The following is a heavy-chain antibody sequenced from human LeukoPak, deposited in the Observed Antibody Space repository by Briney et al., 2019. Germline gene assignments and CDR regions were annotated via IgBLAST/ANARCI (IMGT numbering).Heavy chain of an antibody. CDR2: IYYSGST. J-gene: IGHJ5*02. CDR3: ARREGSLAVAGTDWFDP. V-gene: IGHV4-31*03. CDR1: GGSISSGGYY. D-gene: IGHD6-19*01. Sequence: SETLSLTCTVSGGSISSGGYYWSWIRQHPGKGLEWIGYIYYSGSTYYKPSLKSRVTISVDRSKNQFSLKLSSVTAADTAVYYCARREGSLAVAGTDWFDPWGQGILVTVSS.